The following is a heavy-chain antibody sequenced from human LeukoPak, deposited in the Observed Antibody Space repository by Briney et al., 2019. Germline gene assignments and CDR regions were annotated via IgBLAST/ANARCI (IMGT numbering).Heavy chain of an antibody. CDR1: GFTFSNYV. V-gene: IGHV3-23*01. CDR2: ISGSGGST. Sequence: PGGSLRLSCAASGFTFSNYVMAWVRQAPGKGLEWVSAISGSGGSTYYADPMKGRFTISRDSSKNTLYLQMNSLTAEDTAVYYCAKASSSSWPYYFDYWGQGTLVTVSS. CDR3: AKASSSSWPYYFDY. J-gene: IGHJ4*02. D-gene: IGHD6-13*01.